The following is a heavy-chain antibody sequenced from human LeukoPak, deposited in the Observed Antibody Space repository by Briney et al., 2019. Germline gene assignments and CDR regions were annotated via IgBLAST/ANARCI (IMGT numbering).Heavy chain of an antibody. J-gene: IGHJ4*02. V-gene: IGHV4-31*03. CDR3: ARGSVYGDYEY. Sequence: SETLSLTCTVSGGPISSGGYYWSWIRQHPGKGLEWIGYIYYRGSTYYNPSLKSRVTISVDTSKNQFSLKLSSVTAADTAVYYCARGSVYGDYEYWGQGTLVTVSS. D-gene: IGHD4-17*01. CDR2: IYYRGST. CDR1: GGPISSGGYY.